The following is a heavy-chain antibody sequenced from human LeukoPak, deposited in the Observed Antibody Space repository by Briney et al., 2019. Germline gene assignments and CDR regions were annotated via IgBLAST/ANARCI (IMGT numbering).Heavy chain of an antibody. CDR2: ITPSGFTV. D-gene: IGHD3-10*01. CDR3: ARDLSITMVRGVYYYGMDV. Sequence: GGSLRLSCAASGFTFSSHSMNWVRQAPGKGLEWLSYITPSGFTVYSDSVQGRFTISRDSAKNSLYLQMNSLRAEDTAVYYCARDLSITMVRGVYYYGMDVWGQGTTVTVSS. J-gene: IGHJ6*02. CDR1: GFTFSSHS. V-gene: IGHV3-48*04.